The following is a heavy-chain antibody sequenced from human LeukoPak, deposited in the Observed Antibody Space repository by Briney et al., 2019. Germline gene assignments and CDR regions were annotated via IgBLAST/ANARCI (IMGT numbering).Heavy chain of an antibody. Sequence: PGGSLRLSCAASGFTFSSYAMHWVRQAPGKGLEWVAVISYDGSNKYYADSVKGRFTISRDNSKNTLYLQMNSLRAEDTAVYYCARDLRRGYSYGTPFDYWGQGTLVTVSS. CDR3: ARDLRRGYSYGTPFDY. CDR2: ISYDGSNK. J-gene: IGHJ4*02. CDR1: GFTFSSYA. V-gene: IGHV3-30*04. D-gene: IGHD5-18*01.